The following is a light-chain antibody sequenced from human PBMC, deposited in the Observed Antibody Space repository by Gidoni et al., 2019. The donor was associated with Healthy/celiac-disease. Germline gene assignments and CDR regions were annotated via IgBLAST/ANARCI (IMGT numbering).Light chain of an antibody. J-gene: IGKJ1*01. V-gene: IGKV3-11*01. CDR1: QSVSSY. CDR2: DAS. CDR3: QQRSNWPLT. Sequence: EIVLTQSPATLSLSPGERATLSCRASQSVSSYLAWYQQKPGQAPRLLIYDASNRATGIPARFSGSGSGTDFTLTISSLETEDFAVYYCQQRSNWPLTFXQXTKVEIK.